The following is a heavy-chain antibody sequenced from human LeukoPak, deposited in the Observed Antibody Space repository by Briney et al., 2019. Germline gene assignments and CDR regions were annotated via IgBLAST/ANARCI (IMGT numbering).Heavy chain of an antibody. CDR1: GGSFSGYY. D-gene: IGHD6-19*01. J-gene: IGHJ4*02. V-gene: IGHV4-34*01. CDR2: INHSGST. Sequence: PSETLSLTCAVYGGSFSGYYWSWIRQPPGKGLEWIGEINHSGSTNYNPSLKSRVTISVDTFKNQFSLKLSSVTAADTAVYYCARGRSIAVAVEGGDPPYYFDYWGQGTLVTVSS. CDR3: ARGRSIAVAVEGGDPPYYFDY.